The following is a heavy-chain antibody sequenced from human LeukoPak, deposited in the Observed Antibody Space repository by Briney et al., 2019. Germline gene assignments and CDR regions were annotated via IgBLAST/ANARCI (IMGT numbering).Heavy chain of an antibody. J-gene: IGHJ4*02. CDR2: IKQDGSVE. CDR3: ARWAGVTDY. Sequence: GGSLRLSCAASGFTFENYWMSWVRQAPGKGPEWVANIKQDGSVEHYLDSVKGRFAISRDNAKNSLILQMNSLRAEDTAVYYCARWAGVTDYWGQGTLVTVSS. V-gene: IGHV3-7*01. CDR1: GFTFENYW. D-gene: IGHD5-18*01.